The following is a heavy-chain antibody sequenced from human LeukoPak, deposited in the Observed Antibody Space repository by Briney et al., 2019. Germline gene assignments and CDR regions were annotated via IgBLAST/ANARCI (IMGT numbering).Heavy chain of an antibody. V-gene: IGHV4-34*01. D-gene: IGHD5-18*01. Sequence: KPSETLSLTCAVYGGSFSGYYWSWIRQPPGKGLEWIGEINHSGSTNYNPSLKSRVTISVDTSKNQFSLKLSSVTAADTAVYYCARVIRIQLWQHVYYYYYYYMDVWGKGTTVTVSS. CDR1: GGSFSGYY. CDR3: ARVIRIQLWQHVYYYYYYYMDV. CDR2: INHSGST. J-gene: IGHJ6*03.